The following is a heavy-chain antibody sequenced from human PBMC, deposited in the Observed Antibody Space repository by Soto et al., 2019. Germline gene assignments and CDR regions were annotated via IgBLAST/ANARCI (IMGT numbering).Heavy chain of an antibody. CDR3: ARESTAMCAGGFDP. V-gene: IGHV1-3*05. CDR1: GYTFTSYA. D-gene: IGHD5-18*01. Sequence: QVQLVQSGAEEKKPGASVKVSCKASGYTFTSYAMHWVRQAPGQRLEWMGWINAGNGNTKYSQKFQGRVTITWDTSASTAYMELSSLRSEDTAVYYCARESTAMCAGGFDPWGQGTLVTVSS. J-gene: IGHJ5*02. CDR2: INAGNGNT.